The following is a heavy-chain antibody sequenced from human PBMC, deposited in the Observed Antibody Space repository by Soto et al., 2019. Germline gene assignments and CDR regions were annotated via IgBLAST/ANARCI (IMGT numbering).Heavy chain of an antibody. CDR3: ARGDSYYYGMDV. CDR1: GFTFSSYS. Sequence: GRSLRLSCAASGFTFSSYSMNWVRQAPGKGLEWVSSISSSSSYIYYADSVKGRFTISRDNAKNSLYLQMNSLRAEDAAVYYCARGDSYYYGMDVWRQGTTVGASS. CDR2: ISSSSSYI. J-gene: IGHJ6*02. V-gene: IGHV3-21*01.